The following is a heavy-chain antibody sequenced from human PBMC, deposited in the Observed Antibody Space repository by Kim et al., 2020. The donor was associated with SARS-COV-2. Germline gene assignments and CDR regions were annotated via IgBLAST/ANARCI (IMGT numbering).Heavy chain of an antibody. V-gene: IGHV4-39*01. D-gene: IGHD3-9*01. CDR3: TRHDYAGYLNWFDP. J-gene: IGHJ5*02. Sequence: SNPSLKGRVTISLATSKNQFSLKLNSVTAADTAVYYCTRHDYAGYLNWFDPWGQGILVTVSS.